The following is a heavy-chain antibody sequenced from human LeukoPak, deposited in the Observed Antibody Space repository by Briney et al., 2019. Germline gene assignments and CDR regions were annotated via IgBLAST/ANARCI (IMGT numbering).Heavy chain of an antibody. CDR3: AKDHCTNGVCYTDY. Sequence: PGGSLRLSCAASGFTFDDYGMSWVRQAPGKGLEWVSGINWNGGSTVYADSVKGRFTISRDNAKNSLYLQMNSLRAEDTALYYCAKDHCTNGVCYTDYWGQGTLVTVSS. J-gene: IGHJ4*02. V-gene: IGHV3-20*04. CDR2: INWNGGST. D-gene: IGHD2-8*01. CDR1: GFTFDDYG.